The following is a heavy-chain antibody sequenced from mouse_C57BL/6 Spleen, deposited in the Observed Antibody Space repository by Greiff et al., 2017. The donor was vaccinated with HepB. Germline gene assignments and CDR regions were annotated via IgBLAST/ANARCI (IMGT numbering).Heavy chain of an antibody. CDR3: TRVGYYGFDY. V-gene: IGHV5-9-1*02. Sequence: VQLKESGEGLVKPGGSLKLSCAASGFTFSSYAMSWVRQTPEKRLEWVAYISSGGDYIYYADTVKGRFTIYRDNGRNTLYLQMSSLKSEDTAMYYCTRVGYYGFDYWGQGTTLTVSS. D-gene: IGHD1-1*01. J-gene: IGHJ2*01. CDR2: ISSGGDYI. CDR1: GFTFSSYA.